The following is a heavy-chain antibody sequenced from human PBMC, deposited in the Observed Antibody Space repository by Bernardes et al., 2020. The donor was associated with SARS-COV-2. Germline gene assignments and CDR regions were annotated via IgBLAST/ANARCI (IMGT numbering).Heavy chain of an antibody. V-gene: IGHV3-74*01. CDR2: INPDGSTT. D-gene: IGHD3-10*01. CDR1: GFPFSNYW. J-gene: IGHJ4*02. Sequence: GGSLRLSCAASGFPFSNYWMHWVRQAPGKGLVWVSRINPDGSTTDYADSVKGRFTISRDNAKNTLYLQVDSLRAEDTAVYYCATAGSYRFDYWGQGTLLTVSS. CDR3: ATAGSYRFDY.